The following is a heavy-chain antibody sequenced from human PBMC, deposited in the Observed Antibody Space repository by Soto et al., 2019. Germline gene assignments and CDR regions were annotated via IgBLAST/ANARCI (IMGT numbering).Heavy chain of an antibody. CDR1: GYTFTSYA. CDR3: ARDYYDILTGYSPFDY. CDR2: INAGNGNT. D-gene: IGHD3-9*01. Sequence: ASVKVSCKASGYTFTSYAMHWVRQAPGQRLEWMGWINAGNGNTKYSQKFQGRVTITRDTSASTAYMELSSLRSEDTAVYYCARDYYDILTGYSPFDYWGQGTLVTVS. J-gene: IGHJ4*02. V-gene: IGHV1-3*01.